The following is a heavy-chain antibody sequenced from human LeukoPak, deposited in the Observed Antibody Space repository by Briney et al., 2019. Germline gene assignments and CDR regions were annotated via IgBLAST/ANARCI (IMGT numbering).Heavy chain of an antibody. V-gene: IGHV3-48*01. J-gene: IGHJ4*02. CDR3: ARAPGGNYYGVDNY. CDR1: GYTFSIYC. CDR2: ISSSSTI. Sequence: GGSLRLSCAASGYTFSIYCMNWVRQAPGRGLEWVSYISSSSTIYYADSVKGRFTISRDNAKNTLYLQMNSLRAEDTAVYYCARAPGGNYYGVDNYWGQGTLVTVSS. D-gene: IGHD1-26*01.